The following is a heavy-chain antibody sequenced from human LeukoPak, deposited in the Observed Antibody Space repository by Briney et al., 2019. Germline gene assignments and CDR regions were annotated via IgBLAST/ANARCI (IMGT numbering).Heavy chain of an antibody. D-gene: IGHD4-23*01. CDR3: AKDVVTDGLYEDWFDP. CDR2: ISGDAANT. J-gene: IGHJ5*02. V-gene: IGHV3-23*01. Sequence: GGSPRLSCAASGFTFTGYAMSWLRQAPGKGLEFVSAISGDAANTFYADSVKGRFTVSRDNSQNILYLQLSNLRAEDTAVYYCAKDVVTDGLYEDWFDPWGQGTLVTVSS. CDR1: GFTFTGYA.